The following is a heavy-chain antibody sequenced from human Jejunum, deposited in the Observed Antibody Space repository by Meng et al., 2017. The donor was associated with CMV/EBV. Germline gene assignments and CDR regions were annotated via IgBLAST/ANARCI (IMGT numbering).Heavy chain of an antibody. CDR2: ISSSGSTI. D-gene: IGHD3-22*01. CDR3: ARRGRWYYDSSGYYYGNADAFDI. V-gene: IGHV3-48*03. Sequence: NWVRQDTGKGLEWVSYISSSGSTIYYADSVKGRFTISRDNAKNSLYLQMNSLRAEDTAVYYCARRGRWYYDSSGYYYGNADAFDIWGQGTRVTVSS. J-gene: IGHJ3*02.